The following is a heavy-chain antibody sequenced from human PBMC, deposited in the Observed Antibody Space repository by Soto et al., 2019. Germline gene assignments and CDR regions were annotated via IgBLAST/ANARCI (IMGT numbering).Heavy chain of an antibody. CDR1: GFTFSSYS. J-gene: IGHJ3*02. D-gene: IGHD2-2*01. V-gene: IGHV3-21*01. CDR3: ARESLACSSTSCYAYGDYFDAFDI. Sequence: EVQLVESGGGLVKPGGSLRLSCAASGFTFSSYSMNWVRQAPGKGLEWVSSISSSSSYIYYADSVKGRFTISRDNAKNSLYLHMNSLRAEDTAVYYCARESLACSSTSCYAYGDYFDAFDIWGQGTMVTVSS. CDR2: ISSSSSYI.